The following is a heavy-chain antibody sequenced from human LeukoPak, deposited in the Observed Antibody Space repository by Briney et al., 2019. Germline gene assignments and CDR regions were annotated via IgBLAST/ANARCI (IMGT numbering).Heavy chain of an antibody. J-gene: IGHJ6*02. V-gene: IGHV4-31*03. CDR2: IYYSGST. CDR1: GGSIGSGGYY. CDR3: ARACGGGSCYYYYGMDV. Sequence: SETLSLTCTVSGGSIGSGGYYWSWICQHPGKGLEWIGYIYYSGSTYYNPSLKSRVTISVDTSKNQFSLKLSSVTAADTAVYYCARACGGGSCYYYYGMDVWGQGTTVTVSS. D-gene: IGHD2-15*01.